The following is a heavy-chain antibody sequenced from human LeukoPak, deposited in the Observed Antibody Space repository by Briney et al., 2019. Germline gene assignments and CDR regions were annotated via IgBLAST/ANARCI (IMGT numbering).Heavy chain of an antibody. J-gene: IGHJ6*03. CDR3: ARDSRTGYYYYYYMDV. Sequence: SVNVSCKASGGTFSSYAISWVRQAPGQGLEWMGGIIPIFGTANYAQKFQGRVTITADKSTSTAYMELSSLRSEDTAVYYCARDSRTGYYYYYYMDVWGKGTTVTVSS. CDR2: IIPIFGTA. D-gene: IGHD1-14*01. CDR1: GGTFSSYA. V-gene: IGHV1-69*06.